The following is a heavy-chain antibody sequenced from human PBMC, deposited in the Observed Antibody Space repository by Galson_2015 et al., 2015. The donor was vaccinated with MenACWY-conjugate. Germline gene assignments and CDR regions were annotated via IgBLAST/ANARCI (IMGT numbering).Heavy chain of an antibody. CDR1: GASLSTDY. J-gene: IGHJ4*02. D-gene: IGHD4-23*01. Sequence: PSLTRHVSGASLSTDYWSWVPPPPGKGLEWIGYIPYSGGTKYNPSLKTRVTIPIDTSRNQFSLKLSSVTAADTAVYYCAKYYCGSDNTCYYFDTWGQGTLVTVSS. V-gene: IGHV4-59*01. CDR3: AKYYCGSDNTCYYFDT. CDR2: IPYSGGT.